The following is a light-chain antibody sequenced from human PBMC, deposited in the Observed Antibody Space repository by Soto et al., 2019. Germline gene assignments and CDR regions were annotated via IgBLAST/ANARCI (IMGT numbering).Light chain of an antibody. CDR3: QQYSRLRT. J-gene: IGKJ1*01. Sequence: DIQMTQSPPTLSASVGDKVTISCRATQNIDNWLAWYQQKPGKAPNLLIYDAFVLENGVPSRFSGSGSGTEFTLTISSLQPEDFATYYCQQYSRLRTFGQGTKVDIK. CDR2: DAF. V-gene: IGKV1-5*01. CDR1: QNIDNW.